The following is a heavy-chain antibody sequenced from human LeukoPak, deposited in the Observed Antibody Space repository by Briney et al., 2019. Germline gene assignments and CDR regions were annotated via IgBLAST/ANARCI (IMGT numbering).Heavy chain of an antibody. Sequence: ASVKVSCKASGYTFTGYYMHWVRQAPGQGLEWMGWINPNSGGTNYAQKFQGRVTMTRDTSISTAYMELSRLRSDDTAVYYCARGGRDIVVVYGTFDYWGQGTLVTVSS. J-gene: IGHJ4*02. CDR3: ARGGRDIVVVYGTFDY. CDR1: GYTFTGYY. V-gene: IGHV1-2*02. D-gene: IGHD3-22*01. CDR2: INPNSGGT.